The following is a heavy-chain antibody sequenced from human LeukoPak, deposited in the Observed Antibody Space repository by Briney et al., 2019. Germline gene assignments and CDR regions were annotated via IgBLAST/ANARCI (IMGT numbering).Heavy chain of an antibody. CDR3: ASGRHDFLH. Sequence: HPGGSLRLSCAASGFVFSTYWMTWVRQAPGKGLEWVANINLDGTEEHYVDSSLKGQFTISRDNAKNSLYLQMTSLRVEDTAVYYCASGRHDFLHWGQGTLVTVSS. V-gene: IGHV3-7*01. CDR2: INLDGTEE. J-gene: IGHJ4*02. CDR1: GFVFSTYW. D-gene: IGHD3/OR15-3a*01.